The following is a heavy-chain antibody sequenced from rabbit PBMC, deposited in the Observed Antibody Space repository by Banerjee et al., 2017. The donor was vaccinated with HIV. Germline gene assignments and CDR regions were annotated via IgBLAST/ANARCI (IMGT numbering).Heavy chain of an antibody. CDR2: IDPIFNNT. J-gene: IGHJ4*01. V-gene: IGHV1S47*01. D-gene: IGHD1-1*01. CDR1: GFDFSSYG. CDR3: VRDFPYSSSIGL. Sequence: QEQLVESGGGLVQPGGSLKLSCTVSGFDFSSYGVSWVRQAPGKGLEWIGYIDPIFNNTYYASWVNGRFTISSHNAQNTLYLQLNSLITADTATYFCVRDFPYSSSIGLWGPGTLVTVS.